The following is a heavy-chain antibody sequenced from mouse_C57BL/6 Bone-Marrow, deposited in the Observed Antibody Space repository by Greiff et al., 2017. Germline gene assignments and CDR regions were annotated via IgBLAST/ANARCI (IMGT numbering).Heavy chain of an antibody. V-gene: IGHV2-2*01. CDR3: ARMRGDYDSFAY. D-gene: IGHD2-4*01. Sequence: VKLVESGPGLVQPSQSLSITCTVSGFSLTSYGVHWVRQSPGKGLEWLGVIWSGGSTDYNAAFISRLSISKDNSKSQVFFKMNSLQADDTAIYYCARMRGDYDSFAYWGQGTLVTVSA. CDR2: IWSGGST. J-gene: IGHJ3*01. CDR1: GFSLTSYG.